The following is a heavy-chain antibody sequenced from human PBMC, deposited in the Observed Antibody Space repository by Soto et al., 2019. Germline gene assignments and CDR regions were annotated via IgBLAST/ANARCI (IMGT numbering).Heavy chain of an antibody. Sequence: ASVKVSCKASGYTFTGYYIHWVRQAPGQGLEWMGSINPNSGATNQAQKFQGRVTMARDTSISTAYMELSRMTSDDTAVYYCARDAVSTIGDFDYWGQGTLVTVSS. CDR2: INPNSGAT. V-gene: IGHV1-2*02. CDR3: ARDAVSTIGDFDY. CDR1: GYTFTGYY. J-gene: IGHJ4*02. D-gene: IGHD5-12*01.